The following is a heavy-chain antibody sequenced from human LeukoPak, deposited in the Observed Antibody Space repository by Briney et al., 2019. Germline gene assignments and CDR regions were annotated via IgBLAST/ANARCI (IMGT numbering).Heavy chain of an antibody. CDR3: AREVGYRFDY. CDR1: GGSISSGGYS. J-gene: IGHJ4*02. Sequence: SETLSLTCAVSGGSISSGGYSWSWIRQPPGKGLEWIGYIYHSGSTYYNPSLKSRVTISVDTSKNQFSLKLSSVTAADTAVYYCAREVGYRFDYWGQGTLVTVSS. D-gene: IGHD6-25*01. CDR2: IYHSGST. V-gene: IGHV4-30-2*01.